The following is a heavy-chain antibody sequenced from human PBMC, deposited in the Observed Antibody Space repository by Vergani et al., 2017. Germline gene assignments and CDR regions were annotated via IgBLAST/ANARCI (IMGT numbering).Heavy chain of an antibody. Sequence: QLQLQESGPGLVKPSETLSLTCTVSGGSISSSSYYWGWIRQPPGKGLEWIGEINHSGSTNYNPSLKSRVTISVDTSKNQFSLKLSSVTAADTAVYYCARGLLYPIYYMDVWGKGTTVTVSS. D-gene: IGHD2/OR15-2a*01. J-gene: IGHJ6*03. CDR2: INHSGST. CDR1: GGSISSSSYY. V-gene: IGHV4-39*07. CDR3: ARGLLYPIYYMDV.